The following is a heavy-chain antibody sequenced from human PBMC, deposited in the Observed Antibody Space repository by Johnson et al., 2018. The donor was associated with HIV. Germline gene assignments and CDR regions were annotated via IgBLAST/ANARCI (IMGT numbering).Heavy chain of an antibody. J-gene: IGHJ3*02. V-gene: IGHV3-30*04. CDR1: GFTFSSYT. CDR3: ARGGIIHDAFDI. Sequence: QVQLVESGGGVVQPGRSLRLSCVASGFTFSSYTMHWVRQAPGKWLEWVAVISYDGSNKYFADSVKGRFTISRDNSKNTLYLQMSSLRAEDTAVYYCARGGIIHDAFDIWGQGTMVTVSS. D-gene: IGHD1-1*01. CDR2: ISYDGSNK.